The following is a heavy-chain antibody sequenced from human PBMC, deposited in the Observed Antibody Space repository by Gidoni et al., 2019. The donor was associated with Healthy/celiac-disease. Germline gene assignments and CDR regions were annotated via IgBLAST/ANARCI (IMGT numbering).Heavy chain of an antibody. V-gene: IGHV3-49*04. CDR1: GFTFGDYA. CDR2: IRSKAYGGTT. Sequence: LVQPGRSLRLSCTASGFTFGDYAMSWVRQAPGKGLEWVGFIRSKAYGGTTEYAASVKGRFTISRDDSKSIAYLQMNSLKTEDTAVYYCTRGHDSSGYPYPNAFDIWGQGTMVTVSS. J-gene: IGHJ3*02. CDR3: TRGHDSSGYPYPNAFDI. D-gene: IGHD3-22*01.